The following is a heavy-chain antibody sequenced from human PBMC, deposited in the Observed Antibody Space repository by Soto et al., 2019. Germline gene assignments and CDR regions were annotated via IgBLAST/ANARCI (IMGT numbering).Heavy chain of an antibody. V-gene: IGHV3-48*02. Sequence: EVQLVESGGGLVQPGGSLRLSCAASGLIFSNYNMNWVRQAPGKGLEWVSCISSSSGTIYYADSVKGRFTISRDNAKKSLYLQMNSLRDEDTAVYYCARPRGGYYYGMDVWGQGTTVTVSS. J-gene: IGHJ6*02. D-gene: IGHD3-10*01. CDR2: ISSSSGTI. CDR1: GLIFSNYN. CDR3: ARPRGGYYYGMDV.